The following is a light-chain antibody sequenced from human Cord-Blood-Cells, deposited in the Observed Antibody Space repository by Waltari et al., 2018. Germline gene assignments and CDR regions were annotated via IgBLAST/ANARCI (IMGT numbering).Light chain of an antibody. CDR2: AAS. CDR3: QQSYSTPIS. Sequence: DIQMTQSPSYLSASVGDRLTITCRASQSISSYLNWYQQKPGKAPKLLIYAASSLQSGVPSRFSGSGSGTDFTLTISSLQPEDFATYYCQQSYSTPISFGQGTRLEMK. J-gene: IGKJ5*01. CDR1: QSISSY. V-gene: IGKV1-39*01.